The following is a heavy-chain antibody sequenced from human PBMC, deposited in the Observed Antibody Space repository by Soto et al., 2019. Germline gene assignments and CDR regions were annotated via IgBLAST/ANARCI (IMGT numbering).Heavy chain of an antibody. D-gene: IGHD3-10*01. V-gene: IGHV4-34*01. CDR3: ARVNAPLISWLRTIYYVDD. Sequence: PEILSLTCAVYGGSFSGYYCIWIRQPPGKGLEWIGEINHSGSTNYNPSLKSRVTISLDTSKNQFSLNLNSVTAADTAVYYCARVNAPLISWLRTIYYVDDRSQGTLVRVSS. CDR2: INHSGST. CDR1: GGSFSGYY. J-gene: IGHJ4*02.